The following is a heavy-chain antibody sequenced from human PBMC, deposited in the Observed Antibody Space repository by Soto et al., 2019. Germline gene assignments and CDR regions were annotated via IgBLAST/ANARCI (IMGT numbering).Heavy chain of an antibody. CDR1: GGSISSYY. D-gene: IGHD6-6*01. CDR3: ARQTTYSSSKWYFDY. J-gene: IGHJ4*02. CDR2: IYYSGST. Sequence: SETLSLTCTVSGGSISSYYWSWIRQPPGKGLEWIGYIYYSGSTNYNPSLKSRVTISVDTSKNQFSLKLSSVTAADTAVYYCARQTTYSSSKWYFDYWGQGTLVTVSS. V-gene: IGHV4-59*08.